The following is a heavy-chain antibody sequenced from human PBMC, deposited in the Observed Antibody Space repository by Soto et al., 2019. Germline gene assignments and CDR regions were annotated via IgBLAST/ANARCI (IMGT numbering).Heavy chain of an antibody. V-gene: IGHV4-31*03. J-gene: IGHJ4*02. Sequence: SETLSLTCTVSGGSISSGGYYWSWTRQHPGKGLEWIGYIYYSGSTYYNPSLKSRVTISVDTSKNQFSLKLSSVTAADTAVYYCARGSVDYDILTGYPLSYFDYWGQGTLVTVSS. CDR3: ARGSVDYDILTGYPLSYFDY. CDR1: GGSISSGGYY. D-gene: IGHD3-9*01. CDR2: IYYSGST.